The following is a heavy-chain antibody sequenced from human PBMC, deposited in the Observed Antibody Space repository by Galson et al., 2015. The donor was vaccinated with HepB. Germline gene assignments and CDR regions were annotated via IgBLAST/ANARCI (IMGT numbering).Heavy chain of an antibody. V-gene: IGHV3-74*01. CDR2: INSDASST. D-gene: IGHD6-13*01. J-gene: IGHJ5*02. Sequence: SLRLSCAASGFTFSSYWMHWVRQAPGKGLVWVSRINSDASSTTYADSVKGRFTISRDNAKNTLYLRMNSLRAEDTAMYYCARGKGVAAVSPFDPWGQGTLVTVSS. CDR3: ARGKGVAAVSPFDP. CDR1: GFTFSSYW.